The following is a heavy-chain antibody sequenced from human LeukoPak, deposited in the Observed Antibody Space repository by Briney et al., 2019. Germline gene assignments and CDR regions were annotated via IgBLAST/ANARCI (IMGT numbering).Heavy chain of an antibody. V-gene: IGHV3-48*04. Sequence: GGSLRLSCAASGFTFSSYGMSWVRQTPGKGLEWVSYISSSGNTRYYVDSVKGRFTVSRDNDKKLVHLQLNSLRAEDTAVYFCARIPHPDYADAQWGQGTLVIVSS. CDR2: ISSSGNTR. CDR3: ARIPHPDYADAQ. CDR1: GFTFSSYG. J-gene: IGHJ4*02. D-gene: IGHD4-17*01.